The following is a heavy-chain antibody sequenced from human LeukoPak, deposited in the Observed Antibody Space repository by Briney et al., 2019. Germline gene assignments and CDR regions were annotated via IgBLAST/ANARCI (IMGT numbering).Heavy chain of an antibody. CDR3: ARAYYYPSGSYYLHFDY. Sequence: GGSLRLSCAGFGFTFSSYAMPWVRQAPGKGLEWVSSIGGSGVVTTNADSVKGRFTISRDNSKNTLYLQMNSLRAENTAVYYCARAYYYPSGSYYLHFDYWGQGTLVTVSS. D-gene: IGHD3-10*01. J-gene: IGHJ4*02. CDR1: GFTFSSYA. CDR2: IGGSGVVT. V-gene: IGHV3-23*01.